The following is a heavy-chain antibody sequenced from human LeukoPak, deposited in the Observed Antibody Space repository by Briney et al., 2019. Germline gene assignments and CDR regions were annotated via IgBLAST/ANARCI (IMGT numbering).Heavy chain of an antibody. CDR2: IYYSGST. J-gene: IGHJ6*03. V-gene: IGHV4-30-4*02. CDR1: GGSISSGDYY. CDR3: ARVITDLPFLRYFDWLPSSNYYYYYMDV. D-gene: IGHD3-9*01. Sequence: SETLSLTCTVSGGSISSGDYYWSWIRQPPGKGLEWIGYIYYSGSTYYNPSLKSRVTISVDTSKNQFSLKLSSVTAADTAVYYCARVITDLPFLRYFDWLPSSNYYYYYMDVWGKGTTVTVSS.